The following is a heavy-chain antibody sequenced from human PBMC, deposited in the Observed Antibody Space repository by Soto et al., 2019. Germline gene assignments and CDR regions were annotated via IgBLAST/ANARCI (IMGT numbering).Heavy chain of an antibody. CDR2: ISGSGGST. Sequence: EVQLLESGGGLLQPGGSLRLYCAASGFTFSNCAMSWVRQAPGKGLEWVSAISGSGGSTYYADSVKGRFTISRDNSKNTLYLQVNSLRAEDTAVYYCARSPTYYYDSSDHSGGGNYFDYWGQGTLVTVSS. CDR3: ARSPTYYYDSSDHSGGGNYFDY. J-gene: IGHJ4*02. V-gene: IGHV3-23*01. D-gene: IGHD3-22*01. CDR1: GFTFSNCA.